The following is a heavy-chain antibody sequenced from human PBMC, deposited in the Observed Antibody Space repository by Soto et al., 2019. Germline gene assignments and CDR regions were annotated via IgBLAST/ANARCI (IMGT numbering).Heavy chain of an antibody. CDR3: TRIGLSHPYFDS. Sequence: SETLSLTCTVSGGSVSSGSYYWTWIRQPPGKGLEWIGYSYYSGSADYNPSLKSRVTISVDTSRNQFSLHLSSVTAADTAEYICTRIGLSHPYFDSWGQGTLVTVSS. V-gene: IGHV4-61*01. CDR2: SYYSGSA. J-gene: IGHJ4*02. CDR1: GGSVSSGSYY. D-gene: IGHD2-2*03.